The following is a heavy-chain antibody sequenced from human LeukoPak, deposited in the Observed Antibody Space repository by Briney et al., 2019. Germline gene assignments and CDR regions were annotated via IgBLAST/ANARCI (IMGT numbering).Heavy chain of an antibody. D-gene: IGHD3-3*01. J-gene: IGHJ4*02. CDR1: GGSISSYY. CDR3: AREDDFWSGYPLFDY. Sequence: SETLSLTCTVSGGSISSYYWSWIRQPPGKGLEWIGYIYYSGSTNYNPSLKSRVTISVDTSKNQFSLKLSSVTAADTAVYYCAREDDFWSGYPLFDYWGQGTLVTVSS. V-gene: IGHV4-59*01. CDR2: IYYSGST.